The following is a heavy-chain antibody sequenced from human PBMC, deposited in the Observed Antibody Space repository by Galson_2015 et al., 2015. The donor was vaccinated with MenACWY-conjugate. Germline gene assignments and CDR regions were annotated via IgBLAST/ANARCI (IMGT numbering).Heavy chain of an antibody. V-gene: IGHV3-7*01. CDR3: ARGRLNLDP. CDR2: IKPDGSEQ. J-gene: IGHJ5*02. Sequence: SLRLSCAASGFTFSTYWMTWVRQAPGKGLEWVANIKPDGSEQYNVDSVKGRFTISRDNAKNSLFLQMNSLRVEDTAVYYCARGRLNLDPWGQGTLVTVSS. CDR1: GFTFSTYW.